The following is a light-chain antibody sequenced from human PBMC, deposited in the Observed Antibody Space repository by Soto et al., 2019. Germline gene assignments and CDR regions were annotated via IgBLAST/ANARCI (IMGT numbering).Light chain of an antibody. CDR3: QQYYSHSYT. CDR1: QTISNW. CDR2: MAS. J-gene: IGKJ2*01. Sequence: DIQMTQSPSTLSASVGDRVTITCRASQTISNWLAWYQQKPGKAPKLLIYMASTLESGVPTRFIGSGSWTEFKLSIRCLQSDDCATYYFQQYYSHSYTFGQGTMVEIK. V-gene: IGKV1-5*03.